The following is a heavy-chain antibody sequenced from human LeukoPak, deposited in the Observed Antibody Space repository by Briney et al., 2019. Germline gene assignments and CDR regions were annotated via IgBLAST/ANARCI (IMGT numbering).Heavy chain of an antibody. CDR3: ARDGLGIDY. Sequence: SETLSLTCIVSGGSITTYYWGWIRQPPGKGLEWIGYIYYSGSTNYNPSLKSRVTISVDTSKNQFSLKVNSVTAADTAVYYCARDGLGIDYWGQGTLVTVSS. CDR2: IYYSGST. D-gene: IGHD6-19*01. V-gene: IGHV4-59*01. J-gene: IGHJ4*02. CDR1: GGSITTYY.